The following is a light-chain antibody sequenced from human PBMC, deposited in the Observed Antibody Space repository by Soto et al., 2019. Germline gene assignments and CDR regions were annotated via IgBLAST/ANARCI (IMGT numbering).Light chain of an antibody. CDR1: SSDVGGYDY. CDR2: EVT. CDR3: ISYAGSNNFV. Sequence: QSVLTQPPSASGSPGQSVTISCTGTSSDVGGYDYVSWYQQHPGKAPKLMIYEVTKRPSGVPDRFSGSKSGNTSSLTVSGLKADDEADYYCISYAGSNNFVIEIVTNVTVL. V-gene: IGLV2-8*01. J-gene: IGLJ1*01.